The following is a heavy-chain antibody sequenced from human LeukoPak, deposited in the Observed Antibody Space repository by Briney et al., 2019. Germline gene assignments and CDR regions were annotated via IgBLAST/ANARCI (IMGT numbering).Heavy chain of an antibody. CDR2: ISGSGGST. CDR1: GFTFSSYA. J-gene: IGHJ4*02. D-gene: IGHD6-19*01. V-gene: IGHV3-23*01. CDR3: AKSYTSGWYGFDY. Sequence: GGSLRLSCAASGFTFSSYAVSWVRRAPGKGLEWVSAISGSGGSTYYADSVKGRFTISRDNSKNTLYLQMNSLRAEDTAVYYCAKSYTSGWYGFDYWGQGTLVTVSS.